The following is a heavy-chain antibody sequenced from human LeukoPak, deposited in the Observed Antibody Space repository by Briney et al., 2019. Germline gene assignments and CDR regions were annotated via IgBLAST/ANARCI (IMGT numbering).Heavy chain of an antibody. J-gene: IGHJ4*02. D-gene: IGHD1-1*01. Sequence: PGMSLRLSCAASGVTFSTFGMHWVRQAQGKGLEWVAVILFDGSNKYYGDSVKGRFTISRDNSKNTLYLQMNSPRAEDTAVYYCAKDKGGITYVFDYWGQGTLVTVSS. CDR1: GVTFSTFG. CDR3: AKDKGGITYVFDY. CDR2: ILFDGSNK. V-gene: IGHV3-33*06.